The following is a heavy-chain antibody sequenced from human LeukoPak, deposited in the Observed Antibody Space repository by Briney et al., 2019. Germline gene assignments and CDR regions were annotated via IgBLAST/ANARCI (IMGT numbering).Heavy chain of an antibody. V-gene: IGHV3-23*01. Sequence: GGSLRLSCAGSGFTFSSNAMSWVRQARGKGLEWVSAISVSDTSTNYADSVKGRFTISRDNSKNTLYLQMNSLRAEDTAIYYCAKALRGWNFDYWGQEIQVTVSS. CDR3: AKALRGWNFDY. J-gene: IGHJ4*02. CDR2: ISVSDTST. D-gene: IGHD6-19*01. CDR1: GFTFSSNA.